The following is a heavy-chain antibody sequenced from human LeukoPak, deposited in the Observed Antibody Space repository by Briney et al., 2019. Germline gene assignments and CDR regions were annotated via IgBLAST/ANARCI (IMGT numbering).Heavy chain of an antibody. Sequence: GGSLRLSCAASGFTFSSYSMNWVRQAPGKGLEWVSSISSSSSYIYYADSVKGRFTISRDNAKNSLYLQMSSLRAEDTAVYYCAREVVVVVAATRENWFDPWGQGTLVTVSS. D-gene: IGHD2-15*01. CDR3: AREVVVVVAATRENWFDP. J-gene: IGHJ5*02. V-gene: IGHV3-21*01. CDR1: GFTFSSYS. CDR2: ISSSSSYI.